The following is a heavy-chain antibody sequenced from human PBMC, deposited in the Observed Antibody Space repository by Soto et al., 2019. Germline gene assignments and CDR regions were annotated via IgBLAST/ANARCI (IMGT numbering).Heavy chain of an antibody. D-gene: IGHD1-1*01. CDR1: GGTFSSYA. Sequence: SVKVSCKASGGTFSSYAISWVRQAPGQGPEWMGGIIPIFGTANYAQKFQGRVTITADESTSTAYMELSSLRSEDTAVYYCARRTVREGYYGMDVWGQGTTVTVSS. CDR3: ARRTVREGYYGMDV. V-gene: IGHV1-69*13. CDR2: IIPIFGTA. J-gene: IGHJ6*02.